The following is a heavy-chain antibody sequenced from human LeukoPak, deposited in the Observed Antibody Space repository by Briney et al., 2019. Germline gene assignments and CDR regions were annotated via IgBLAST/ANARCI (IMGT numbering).Heavy chain of an antibody. CDR2: IYHSGST. V-gene: IGHV4-38-2*02. CDR3: ARAPGITGTILFDY. D-gene: IGHD1-7*01. Sequence: SETLSLTCTVSGYSISSGYYLGWIRQPPGKGLEWIGSIYHSGSTYYNPSLKSRVTISVDTSKNQFSLKLSSVTAADTAVYYCARAPGITGTILFDYWGQGTLVTVSS. J-gene: IGHJ4*02. CDR1: GYSISSGYY.